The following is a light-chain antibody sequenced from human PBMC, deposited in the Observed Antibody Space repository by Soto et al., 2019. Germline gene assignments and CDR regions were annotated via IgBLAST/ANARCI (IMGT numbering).Light chain of an antibody. J-gene: IGKJ5*01. V-gene: IGKV1-33*01. CDR3: PQYEDITIT. CDR1: QDISKL. Sequence: DIQMTQAPSSLSASVGDSVTIPSQPSQDISKLLNWYQQKRGKAPRLXIYDASNLETGVPSRFSGSGAGTDFTCTISSLQPEDIETYDCPQYEDITITFCQGTRLEIK. CDR2: DAS.